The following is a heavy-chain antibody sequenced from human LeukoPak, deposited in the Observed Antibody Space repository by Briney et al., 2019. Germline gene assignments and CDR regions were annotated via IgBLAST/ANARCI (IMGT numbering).Heavy chain of an antibody. J-gene: IGHJ4*02. CDR1: GFTFSSYD. Sequence: GGSLFLTCSASGFTFSSYDMHWVRQAPGKGLEYVSAVSSNGGTTYYADSVKGRFTISRDNSKNTLYLQMSSLRVEDTSIYYCVEGEFPKLASNFETWGPGRLVTVSS. CDR3: VEGEFPKLASNFET. V-gene: IGHV3-64D*06. CDR2: VSSNGGTT. D-gene: IGHD2-21*01.